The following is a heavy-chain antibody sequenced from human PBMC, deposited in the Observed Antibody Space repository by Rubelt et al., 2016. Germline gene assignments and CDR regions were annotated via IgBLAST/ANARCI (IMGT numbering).Heavy chain of an antibody. CDR1: GESFSGYY. V-gene: IGHV4-34*01. CDR2: SNVRGST. D-gene: IGHD3-10*01. Sequence: QVQLRQWGAGLLKPSETLSLTCAVYGESFSGYYWTWIRQPPGKGLEWIGESNVRGSTNYNPSLKSRVTISVDTSKNQFSLNLSCVTAADSAIYNCATRRSALGSFEFWGQGIVVTVSS. J-gene: IGHJ4*02. CDR3: ATRRSALGSFEF.